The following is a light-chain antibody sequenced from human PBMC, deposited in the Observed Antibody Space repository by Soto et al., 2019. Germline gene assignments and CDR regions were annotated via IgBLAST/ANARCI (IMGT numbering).Light chain of an antibody. Sequence: QSALTQPASVSGSPGQSVTISCAGTINDIGRFDFVSWYRQHPGEAPKLILYGVSDRPSGVSDRFSGSKSDDTASLTISGLQTEDEAHYYCSSFTVYNTVVFGGGTKLTVL. V-gene: IGLV2-14*01. CDR3: SSFTVYNTVV. CDR2: GVS. CDR1: INDIGRFDF. J-gene: IGLJ2*01.